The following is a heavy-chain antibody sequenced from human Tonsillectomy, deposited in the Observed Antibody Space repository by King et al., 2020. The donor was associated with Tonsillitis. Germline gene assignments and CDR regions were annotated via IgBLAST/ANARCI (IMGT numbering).Heavy chain of an antibody. J-gene: IGHJ4*02. CDR3: ARDRGYFDY. Sequence: VQLVESGGGVVQPGRSLRLSCAASGFTFSSYAMHWVRQAPGKGLEWVAVKSYDGSNKYYADSVKGRFTISRDNSKNTLYLQMNSLRAEDTAVYYCARDRGYFDYWGQGTLVTVSS. CDR2: KSYDGSNK. CDR1: GFTFSSYA. V-gene: IGHV3-30*04. D-gene: IGHD3-10*01.